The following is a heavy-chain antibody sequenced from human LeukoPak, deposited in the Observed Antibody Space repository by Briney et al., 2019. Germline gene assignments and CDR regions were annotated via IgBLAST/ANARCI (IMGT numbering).Heavy chain of an antibody. V-gene: IGHV4-34*01. CDR1: GGSFSGYY. CDR3: ARGPAVAGTVDY. CDR2: INHSGST. J-gene: IGHJ4*02. Sequence: SETLSLTCAVYGGSFSGYYWSWIRQPPGKGLEWIGEINHSGSTNYNPSLKSRVTISVDTSKNQFSLKLSSVTAADTAVYYCARGPAVAGTVDYWGQGTLVTVFS. D-gene: IGHD6-19*01.